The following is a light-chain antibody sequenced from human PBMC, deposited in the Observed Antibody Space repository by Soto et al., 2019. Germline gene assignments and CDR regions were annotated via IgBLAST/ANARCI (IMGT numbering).Light chain of an antibody. CDR1: SNDVGGYNY. Sequence: QSALTQPASVSGSPGQSITISCTGTSNDVGGYNYVSWYQQLPGKAPKLMIYEVSHRPSGVSNRFSGSKSGNTASLTISGLQAEDEADYYCSSYASSNILVAFGGGTKLTVL. CDR2: EVS. V-gene: IGLV2-14*01. CDR3: SSYASSNILVA. J-gene: IGLJ2*01.